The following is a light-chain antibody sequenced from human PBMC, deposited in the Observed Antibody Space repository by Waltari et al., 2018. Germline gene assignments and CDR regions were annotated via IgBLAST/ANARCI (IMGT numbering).Light chain of an antibody. CDR1: QSIISY. J-gene: IGKJ1*01. CDR2: AAS. CDR3: QQSYSTPRT. Sequence: DIQMTQSPSSLSASVGDRVTITCRASQSIISYLNWYQQKPGKAPKLLIYAASSLQSGVPSRFSVSGSGTDFTLTISSLQPEDFATYGGQQSYSTPRTFGQGTKVEIK. V-gene: IGKV1-39*01.